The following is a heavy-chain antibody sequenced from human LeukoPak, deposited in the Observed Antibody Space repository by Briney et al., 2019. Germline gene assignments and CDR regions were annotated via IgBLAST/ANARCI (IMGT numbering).Heavy chain of an antibody. CDR3: ARDNSVGDIAWWFDP. J-gene: IGHJ5*02. V-gene: IGHV3-23*01. CDR2: IGASGSHT. Sequence: PGGSLRLSCAASGFTFSIHGMNWVRQAPGKGLEWVSGIGASGSHTYFADSVKGRFTISRDNSKNTLYLQMNSLRAEDTAVYYCARDNSVGDIAWWFDPWGQGTLVTVSS. CDR1: GFTFSIHG. D-gene: IGHD3-16*02.